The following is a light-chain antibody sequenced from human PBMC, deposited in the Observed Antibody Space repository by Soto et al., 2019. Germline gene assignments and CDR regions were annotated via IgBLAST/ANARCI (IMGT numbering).Light chain of an antibody. J-gene: IGKJ2*01. Sequence: EIVLTQSPGTLSLSPGERATLSCRARASISHSHLAWYQHKPGQAPRLLIYGASSRATAIPDRFSGSGSGTDFTLTISSLEPEDFAVYYCQQYDSSPYAFGQGTKLEIK. V-gene: IGKV3-20*01. CDR3: QQYDSSPYA. CDR2: GAS. CDR1: ASISHSH.